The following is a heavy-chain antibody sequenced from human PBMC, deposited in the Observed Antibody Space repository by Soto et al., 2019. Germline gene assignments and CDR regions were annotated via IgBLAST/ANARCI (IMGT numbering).Heavy chain of an antibody. Sequence: ASVKVSCKASGYTFTSYDINWVRQATGQGLEWMGWMNPNSGNTGYAQKFQGRVTMTRNTSISTAYMELSSLRSEDTAVYYCARTLGYSSSWYYYYYYGVDVWGQGTTVTVSS. CDR2: MNPNSGNT. J-gene: IGHJ6*02. V-gene: IGHV1-8*01. CDR3: ARTLGYSSSWYYYYYYGVDV. D-gene: IGHD6-13*01. CDR1: GYTFTSYD.